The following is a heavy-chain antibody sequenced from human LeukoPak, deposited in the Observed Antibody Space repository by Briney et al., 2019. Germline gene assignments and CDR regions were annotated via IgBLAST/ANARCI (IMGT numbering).Heavy chain of an antibody. V-gene: IGHV1-2*06. D-gene: IGHD3-22*01. Sequence: ASVKVSCKASGYTFTGYYMHWVRQAPGQGLEWMGRINPNSGGTNYAQKFQGRVTMTRDTSISTAYMELSRLRSDDTAVYYGAIALVWYYYDSSGSKGVDWFDPWGQGTLVTVSS. CDR3: AIALVWYYYDSSGSKGVDWFDP. CDR2: INPNSGGT. J-gene: IGHJ5*02. CDR1: GYTFTGYY.